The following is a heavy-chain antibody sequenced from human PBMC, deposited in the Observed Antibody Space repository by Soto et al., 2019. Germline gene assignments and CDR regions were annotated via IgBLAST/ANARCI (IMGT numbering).Heavy chain of an antibody. CDR1: GYTFTGYY. Sequence: QVQLVQSGSEVKEPGASVKVSCKASGYTFTGYYVLWVRQAPGQGPECMGWINPYTGGTNYAQKFQGRVTMTRDPSISTAYMELSKLISDDTAVYYCATQFHHCGGDCYRGPYFGMDVWGQGTTVTVSS. CDR2: INPYTGGT. CDR3: ATQFHHCGGDCYRGPYFGMDV. D-gene: IGHD2-21*02. V-gene: IGHV1-2*02. J-gene: IGHJ6*02.